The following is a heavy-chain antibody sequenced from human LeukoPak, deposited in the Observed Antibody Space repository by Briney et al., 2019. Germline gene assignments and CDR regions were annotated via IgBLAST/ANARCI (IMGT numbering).Heavy chain of an antibody. Sequence: SETLSLTCTVSGGSISSYYWSWIRQPAGKGLEWIGRIYTSGSTNYNPSLKSRVTMSVDTSKNQFSLKLSSVTAADTAVYYCARSSDSSGYYGGGIIDYWGQGTLVTVSS. CDR3: ARSSDSSGYYGGGIIDY. CDR2: IYTSGST. CDR1: GGSISSYY. J-gene: IGHJ4*02. V-gene: IGHV4-4*07. D-gene: IGHD6-19*01.